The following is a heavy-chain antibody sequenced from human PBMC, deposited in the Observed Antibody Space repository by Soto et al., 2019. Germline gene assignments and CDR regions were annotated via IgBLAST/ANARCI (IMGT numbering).Heavy chain of an antibody. Sequence: GESLKISCKGSGYSFSRYWISWVRQMPGKGLEWMGRIDPSDSYTNYSPSFQGHVTISADKSISTAYLQWSSLKASDTAMYYCASDIVVVPAAMVGAFDIWGQGTMVTVS. CDR1: GYSFSRYW. D-gene: IGHD2-2*01. CDR3: ASDIVVVPAAMVGAFDI. CDR2: IDPSDSYT. J-gene: IGHJ3*02. V-gene: IGHV5-10-1*01.